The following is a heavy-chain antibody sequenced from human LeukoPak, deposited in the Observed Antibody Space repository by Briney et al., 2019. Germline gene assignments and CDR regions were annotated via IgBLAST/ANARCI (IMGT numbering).Heavy chain of an antibody. D-gene: IGHD2-8*01. CDR2: ISISGDTT. CDR3: ASGGMLPYYYYYGMDV. Sequence: GGSLRLSCGASGFTFSSHAMTWVRQAPGKGLEWVSAISISGDTTYYADAVKGRFTISRDNSKNTVYLQMNSLRAEDTAVYYCASGGMLPYYYYYGMDVWGQGTTVTVSS. CDR1: GFTFSSHA. J-gene: IGHJ6*02. V-gene: IGHV3-23*01.